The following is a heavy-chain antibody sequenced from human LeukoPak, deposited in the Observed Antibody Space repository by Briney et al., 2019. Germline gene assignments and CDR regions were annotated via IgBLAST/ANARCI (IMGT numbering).Heavy chain of an antibody. D-gene: IGHD4-23*01. Sequence: PSETLSLTCIVSGGSISSYYWSWIRQPAGKGLEWIVHVYTSGSTNYNPSLKSRVTMSVDTSRNQFSLKLTSVTAADTAVYYCGRASPLHGGFEIWGQGTMVTVS. CDR3: GRASPLHGGFEI. CDR2: VYTSGST. V-gene: IGHV4-4*07. J-gene: IGHJ3*02. CDR1: GGSISSYY.